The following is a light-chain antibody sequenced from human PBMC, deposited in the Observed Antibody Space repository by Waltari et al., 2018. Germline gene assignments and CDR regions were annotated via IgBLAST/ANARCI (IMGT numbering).Light chain of an antibody. CDR2: GAS. CDR3: QHYAGSPPLT. V-gene: IGKV3-20*01. CDR1: QSVGSN. J-gene: IGKJ4*01. Sequence: EIVLTPSPGTLSLFPGETATLSCRASQSVGSNLAWYQQKSGQAPRLLISGASSRATGIPDRFSGSGSGTDFTLTISGLEPEDFAVYYCQHYAGSPPLTFGGGTKVEIE.